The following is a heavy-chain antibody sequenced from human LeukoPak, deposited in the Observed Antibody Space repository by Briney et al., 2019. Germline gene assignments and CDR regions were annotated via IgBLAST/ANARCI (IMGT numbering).Heavy chain of an antibody. J-gene: IGHJ4*02. V-gene: IGHV3-23*01. D-gene: IGHD3-10*01. Sequence: GGSLRLSCAASGFTFSSYAMTWVRQAPGKGLEWVSAISRSGGDTEYADSVKGRFTISRDNDKKALYLQMNSLRAEDTAVYYCARATSLMEGNDYWGQGSLVTVSS. CDR2: ISRSGGDT. CDR3: ARATSLMEGNDY. CDR1: GFTFSSYA.